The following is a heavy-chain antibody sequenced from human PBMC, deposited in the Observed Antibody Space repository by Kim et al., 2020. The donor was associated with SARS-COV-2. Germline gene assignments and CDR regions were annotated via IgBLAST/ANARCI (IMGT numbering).Heavy chain of an antibody. Sequence: GGSLRLSCAASGFTVSSNYMSWVRQAPGKGLEWVSVIYSGGSTYYADSVKGRFTISRDNSKNTLYLQMNSLRAEDTAVYYCARDVTTPQGFGYYGMDVWGQGTTVTVSS. V-gene: IGHV3-53*01. CDR1: GFTVSSNY. D-gene: IGHD4-17*01. J-gene: IGHJ6*02. CDR2: IYSGGST. CDR3: ARDVTTPQGFGYYGMDV.